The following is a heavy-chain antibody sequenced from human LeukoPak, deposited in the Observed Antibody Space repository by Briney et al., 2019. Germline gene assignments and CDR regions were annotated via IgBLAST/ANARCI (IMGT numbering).Heavy chain of an antibody. CDR3: ARGYGSGASGPYYFDY. D-gene: IGHD3-10*01. V-gene: IGHV3-74*01. Sequence: GGSLRLSCAASGFTFSSYWMHWVRQAPGKGLVWVSRINSDGSSTSYADSVKGRFTISRDNAKNSLYLQVNSPRVEDTAVYYCARGYGSGASGPYYFDYWGQGTLVSVPS. CDR2: INSDGSST. CDR1: GFTFSSYW. J-gene: IGHJ4*02.